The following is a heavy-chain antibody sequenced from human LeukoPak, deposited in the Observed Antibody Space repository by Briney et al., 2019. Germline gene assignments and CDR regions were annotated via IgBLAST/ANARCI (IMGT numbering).Heavy chain of an antibody. D-gene: IGHD6-13*01. J-gene: IGHJ5*02. CDR1: GYTFTSYG. CDR2: ISAYNGNT. CDR3: ARGGYSSSWPPTRWFDP. V-gene: IGHV1-18*01. Sequence: GASVKVSCKASGYTFTSYGISWVRQAPGQGLEWMGWISAYNGNTNYAQKLQGRVTMTTDASTSTAYMELRSLRSDDTAVYYCARGGYSSSWPPTRWFDPWGQGTLVTVSS.